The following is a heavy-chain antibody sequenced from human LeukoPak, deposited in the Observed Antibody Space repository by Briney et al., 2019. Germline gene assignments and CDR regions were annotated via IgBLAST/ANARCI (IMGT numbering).Heavy chain of an antibody. V-gene: IGHV3-33*08. J-gene: IGHJ4*02. CDR1: GFRFSTYW. D-gene: IGHD3-22*01. CDR2: IWYDGSNK. CDR3: ARGVGYDSSGYYPYYFDY. Sequence: QSGGSLRLSCAASGFRFSTYWMSWVRQAPGKGLEWVAVIWYDGSNKYYADSVKGRFTISRDNSKNTLYLQMNSLRAEDTAVYYCARGVGYDSSGYYPYYFDYWGQGTLVTVSS.